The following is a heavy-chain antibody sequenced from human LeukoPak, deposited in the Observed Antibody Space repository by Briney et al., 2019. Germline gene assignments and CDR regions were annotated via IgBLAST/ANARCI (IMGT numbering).Heavy chain of an antibody. J-gene: IGHJ4*02. CDR1: GFTFSRHW. Sequence: GGSLRLSCEVSGFTFSRHWMHWVRQAPGKEPVWVSRTSSDGSTTNYADSVKGRFTISRDNAKNTVYLQMNSLRAEDTAVYYCARARDLFDSSGYSFDYWGQGILVTVSS. D-gene: IGHD3-22*01. CDR2: TSSDGSTT. V-gene: IGHV3-74*01. CDR3: ARARDLFDSSGYSFDY.